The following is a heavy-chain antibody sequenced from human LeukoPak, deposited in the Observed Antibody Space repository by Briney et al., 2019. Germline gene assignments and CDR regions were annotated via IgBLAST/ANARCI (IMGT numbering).Heavy chain of an antibody. Sequence: PGGSLRLSCAASRFTFSSYAMHWVRQAPGKGLEWVAVISYDGGNKYYADSVKGRFTISRDNSKDTLFLQMNSLRAEDTAVYYCARDSHAPDIDMVSCYFDYWGQGTLVTVSS. CDR1: RFTFSSYA. J-gene: IGHJ4*02. CDR2: ISYDGGNK. D-gene: IGHD5-18*01. CDR3: ARDSHAPDIDMVSCYFDY. V-gene: IGHV3-30-3*01.